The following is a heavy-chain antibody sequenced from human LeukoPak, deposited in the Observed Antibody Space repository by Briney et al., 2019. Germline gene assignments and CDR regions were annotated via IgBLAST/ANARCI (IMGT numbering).Heavy chain of an antibody. CDR2: IKQDGSEK. Sequence: PGGSLRLSCAASGFTFSSYWMSWVRQAPGKGLEWVANIKQDGSEKYYVDSVKGRFTISRDNAKNSLYLQMNSLRAEDTAVYYCARDGGHSSSWYQDYWAQGTLVTVSS. D-gene: IGHD6-13*01. CDR1: GFTFSSYW. J-gene: IGHJ4*02. CDR3: ARDGGHSSSWYQDY. V-gene: IGHV3-7*03.